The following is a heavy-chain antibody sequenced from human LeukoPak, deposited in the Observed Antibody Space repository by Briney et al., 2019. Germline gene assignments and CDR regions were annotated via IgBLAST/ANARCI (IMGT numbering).Heavy chain of an antibody. D-gene: IGHD1-1*01. Sequence: PSETLSLTCTVSGGSISTSYWSWIRQPPGKGLEWIGYIYYSGYTNYNPSLKSRVTMSVDTSKNQFSLKLSSVTAADTAVYYCARGRSTGTTAQPDYWGQGTLVTVSS. CDR3: ARGRSTGTTAQPDY. J-gene: IGHJ4*02. CDR1: GGSISTSY. CDR2: IYYSGYT. V-gene: IGHV4-59*01.